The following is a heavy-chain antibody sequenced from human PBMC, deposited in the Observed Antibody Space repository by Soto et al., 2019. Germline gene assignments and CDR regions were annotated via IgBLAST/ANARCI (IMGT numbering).Heavy chain of an antibody. CDR2: MNTNSGNT. J-gene: IGHJ5*01. CDR1: GYTFTSYD. CDR3: ARDIIAVAWGEGFDS. Sequence: QVQLVQCGAEVKKPGASVKVSCKASGYTFTSYDISWVRQAAEQGLEWMGWMNTNSGNTGYAQKCQGRVTMTRNTSISTAHMELCSLTSQDTAVYYCARDIIAVAWGEGFDSWGQGTLVTVSS. D-gene: IGHD6-19*01. V-gene: IGHV1-8*01.